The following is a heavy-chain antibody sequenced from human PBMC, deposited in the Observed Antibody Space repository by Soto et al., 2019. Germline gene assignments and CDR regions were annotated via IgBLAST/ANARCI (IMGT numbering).Heavy chain of an antibody. D-gene: IGHD1-26*01. CDR1: GFTFSSYT. V-gene: IGHV3-48*02. Sequence: EVQLVDSGGGLVQPGGSLRLSCAASGFTFSSYTMNWVRQAPGKGLEWISYISSSSRTIYYADSVKGRFTISRDNAQNSLYLQMTSLRDEDTAVYYGARVPTRALDYWGQGTLVTVSS. CDR2: ISSSSRTI. J-gene: IGHJ4*02. CDR3: ARVPTRALDY.